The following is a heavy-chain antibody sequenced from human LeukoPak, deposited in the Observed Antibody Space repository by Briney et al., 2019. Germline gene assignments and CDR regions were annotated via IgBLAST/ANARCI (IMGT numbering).Heavy chain of an antibody. J-gene: IGHJ4*02. CDR3: FHCPPVDTAMVDYFDY. D-gene: IGHD5-18*01. CDR1: GSSISNSGYTY. CDR2: DYHNTYT. V-gene: IGHV4-39*01. Sequence: AETLSLTCTVAGSSISNSGYTYWGWIRQPAGKGLEWIGRDYHNTYTYYNPSLNIRVTISTATSKMYFSLRVTTITAAATALYYCFHCPPVDTAMVDYFDYWGQGTLVTVSS.